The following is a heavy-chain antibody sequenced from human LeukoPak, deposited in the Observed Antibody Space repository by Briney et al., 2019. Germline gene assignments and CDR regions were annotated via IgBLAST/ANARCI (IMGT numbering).Heavy chain of an antibody. CDR2: ISSSSSTI. J-gene: IGHJ4*02. D-gene: IGHD2-2*02. CDR1: GFTFSSYS. CDR3: AKAAIRGAFDY. Sequence: GGSLRLSCAASGFTFSSYSMNWVRQAPGKGLEWVSYISSSSSTIYYADSVKGRFTISRDNAKNSLHLEMNSLRDEDTAVYYCAKAAIRGAFDYWGQGTLVTVSS. V-gene: IGHV3-48*02.